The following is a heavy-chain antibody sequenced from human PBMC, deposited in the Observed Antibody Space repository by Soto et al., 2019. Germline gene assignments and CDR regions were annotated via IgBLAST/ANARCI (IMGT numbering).Heavy chain of an antibody. D-gene: IGHD2-21*01. Sequence: GESLKISCQASGYSFTTYWIAWVRQTPGRGLEWMGIIYPGDSEIKYSPSFDGQVTFSVDKSTSTAYLQWIGLKTSDTGMYFCSRRPAGNSLGPSDFWGQGSLVTVSS. CDR3: SRRPAGNSLGPSDF. V-gene: IGHV5-51*01. CDR1: GYSFTTYW. CDR2: IYPGDSEI. J-gene: IGHJ4*02.